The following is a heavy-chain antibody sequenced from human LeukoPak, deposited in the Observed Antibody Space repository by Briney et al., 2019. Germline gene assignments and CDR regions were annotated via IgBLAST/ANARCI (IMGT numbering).Heavy chain of an antibody. J-gene: IGHJ4*02. Sequence: SVKVSCKASGGIFSSYAISWVRQAPGQGLEWMGRIIPILGIADYAQKFQGRVTITADKSTSTVYMDLSSLRSEDTAVYYCARDLPPYYFDYWGQGTLVTVSS. CDR3: ARDLPPYYFDY. CDR1: GGIFSSYA. CDR2: IIPILGIA. V-gene: IGHV1-69*04.